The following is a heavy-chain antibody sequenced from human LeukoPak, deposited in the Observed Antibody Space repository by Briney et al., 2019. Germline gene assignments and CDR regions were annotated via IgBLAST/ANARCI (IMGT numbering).Heavy chain of an antibody. CDR2: ISAYNGNT. J-gene: IGHJ4*02. V-gene: IGHV1-18*01. CDR3: ARDLDGSGSYYTDY. D-gene: IGHD3-10*01. CDR1: AYTFSNYG. Sequence: ASVKVSCKTSAYTFSNYGFNWVRQAPGQGLEWMGWISAYNGNTKYAQRFLGRFTMTTDTSTSTAYMELRSLTSDDTAVYYCARDLDGSGSYYTDYWGQGTLVTVSS.